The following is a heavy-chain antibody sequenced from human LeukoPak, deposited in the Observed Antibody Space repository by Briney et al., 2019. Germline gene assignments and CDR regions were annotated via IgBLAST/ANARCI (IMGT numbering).Heavy chain of an antibody. V-gene: IGHV3-30*03. CDR1: GFTFSDYY. J-gene: IGHJ4*02. CDR2: VSYDGSNK. D-gene: IGHD1-26*01. Sequence: GGSLRLSCAASGFTFSDYYMSWIRQAPGKGLEWVAVVSYDGSNKYYADSVKGRFTISRDNTKNSLYLQMNSLRAEDTAVYYCARWDGSYRFDYWGQGTLVTVSS. CDR3: ARWDGSYRFDY.